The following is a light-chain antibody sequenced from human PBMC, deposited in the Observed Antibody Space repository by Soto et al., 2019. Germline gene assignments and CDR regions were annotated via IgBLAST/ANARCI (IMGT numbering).Light chain of an antibody. Sequence: IALSQSPGALSLSPGETATLSCRASQSVSSSYLAWYQQKPGQAPRLLIYGASSRATGIPDRFSGSGSGTDFTLTSCRLEPEDFAVYYCQQYCSSPPFGQGTKVDIK. CDR2: GAS. V-gene: IGKV3-20*01. J-gene: IGKJ1*01. CDR3: QQYCSSPP. CDR1: QSVSSSY.